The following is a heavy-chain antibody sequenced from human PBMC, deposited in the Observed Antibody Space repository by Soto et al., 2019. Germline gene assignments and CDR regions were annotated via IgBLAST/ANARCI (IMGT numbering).Heavy chain of an antibody. J-gene: IGHJ4*01. CDR3: ATHSQRLARFFDY. CDR2: IYSGGNT. Sequence: WGSLRLSCAASGFNVSSNHITWVRQAAGKGLECVSVIYSGGNTYHADSVKGRFTISRDTSKNTVYLQMSSLRAEDTGVYYCATHSQRLARFFDYWRLGTRVTVSS. D-gene: IGHD6-19*01. V-gene: IGHV3-53*01. CDR1: GFNVSSNH.